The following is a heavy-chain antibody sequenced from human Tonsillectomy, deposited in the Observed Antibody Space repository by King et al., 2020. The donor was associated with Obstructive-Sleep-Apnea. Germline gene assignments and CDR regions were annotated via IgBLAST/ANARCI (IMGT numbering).Heavy chain of an antibody. V-gene: IGHV4-59*01. CDR3: ARVGSGTYYNSPNFDY. Sequence: HVQLXESGPGXVKPSETLSLTCTVSGASIXSYYWSWLXQPPGRGLEWIGYIYYSGSTNYNPSLKSRVALSIDTSKNQLSLKLSSVSAADTAVYYCARVGSGTYYNSPNFDYWGQGTLVTVSS. J-gene: IGHJ4*02. D-gene: IGHD3-10*01. CDR2: IYYSGST. CDR1: GASIXSYY.